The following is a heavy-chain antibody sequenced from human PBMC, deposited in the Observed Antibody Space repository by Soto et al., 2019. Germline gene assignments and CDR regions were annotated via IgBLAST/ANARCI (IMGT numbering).Heavy chain of an antibody. Sequence: SETLSLTCAVSGGSISSGGYSWSWIRQPPGKGLEWIGYIYHSGSTYYNPSLKSRFTISVDRSKNQFSLKLSSVTAADTAVYYCARAKGNYDILTGYSYYFDYWGQGTLVTVSS. CDR2: IYHSGST. CDR1: GGSISSGGYS. J-gene: IGHJ4*02. CDR3: ARAKGNYDILTGYSYYFDY. V-gene: IGHV4-30-2*01. D-gene: IGHD3-9*01.